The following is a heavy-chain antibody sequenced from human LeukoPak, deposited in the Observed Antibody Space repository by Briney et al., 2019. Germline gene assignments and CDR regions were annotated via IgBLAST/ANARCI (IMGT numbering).Heavy chain of an antibody. Sequence: ASVKVSCKASGYTFTTYTISWVRQAPGQGLEWMGWIRPNNGNTNYAQKLQGRVSMTTDTSTSIVYMELRSLRSDDTAVYYCAREWSWYFDYWGQGTLVTVSS. CDR2: IRPNNGNT. CDR1: GYTFTTYT. J-gene: IGHJ4*02. V-gene: IGHV1-18*01. CDR3: AREWSWYFDY. D-gene: IGHD1-26*01.